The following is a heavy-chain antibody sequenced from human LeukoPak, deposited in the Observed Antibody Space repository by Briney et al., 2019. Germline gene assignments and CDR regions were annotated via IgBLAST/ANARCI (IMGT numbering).Heavy chain of an antibody. CDR2: MNPNSGNT. J-gene: IGHJ3*02. V-gene: IGHV1-8*01. CDR1: GYTFTSYD. CDR3: AREKSSSDDAFDI. Sequence: ASVKVSCKASGYTFTSYDINWVRQATGQGLEWMGWMNPNSGNTGYAQKFQGRVTMTRNTSISTAYMELSSLRSEDTAVYYCAREKSSSDDAFDIWGQGTMVTVSS. D-gene: IGHD6-13*01.